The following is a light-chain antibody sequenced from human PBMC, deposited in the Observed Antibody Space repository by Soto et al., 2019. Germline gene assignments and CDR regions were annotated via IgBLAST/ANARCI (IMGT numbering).Light chain of an antibody. CDR1: RSDVGGYNY. CDR2: EVI. V-gene: IGLV2-14*03. J-gene: IGLJ2*01. Sequence: QSALTQPASVSGSPGQSITISCTGSRSDVGGYNYVSWYQQHPGEVPKLMIYEVINRPSGISDRVSGSKPGNRALLTISGRQAEDEDDYCCSAYTHSDTVILGGGTQLTVL. CDR3: SAYTHSDTVI.